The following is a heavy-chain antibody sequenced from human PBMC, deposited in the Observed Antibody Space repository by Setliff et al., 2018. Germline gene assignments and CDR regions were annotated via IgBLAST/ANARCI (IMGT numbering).Heavy chain of an antibody. V-gene: IGHV4-34*01. D-gene: IGHD3-22*01. J-gene: IGHJ3*02. CDR3: ARGRRITMIVVPPGVFDI. Sequence: PSETLSLTCAVYGGSFSGYYWSWIRQPPGKGPEWIGEIDQSGITNYNPSLKSRVTISIDTSKNQFSLRLSSVTATDTAVYYCARGRRITMIVVPPGVFDIWGQGTMVT. CDR2: IDQSGIT. CDR1: GGSFSGYY.